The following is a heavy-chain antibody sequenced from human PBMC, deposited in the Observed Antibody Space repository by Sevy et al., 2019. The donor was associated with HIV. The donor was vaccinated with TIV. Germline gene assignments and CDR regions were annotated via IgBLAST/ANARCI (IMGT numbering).Heavy chain of an antibody. V-gene: IGHV3-33*01. CDR1: GFTFSSYG. D-gene: IGHD6-13*01. CDR2: IWYDGSNK. CDR3: ARDGGRQQLVLTVPIDV. Sequence: GGSLRLSCAASGFTFSSYGMHWVRQAPGKGLEWVAVIWYDGSNKYYADSVKGRFTISRDNSKNTLYLQMNSLRAEDTAVYYCARDGGRQQLVLTVPIDVWGQGTTVTVSS. J-gene: IGHJ6*02.